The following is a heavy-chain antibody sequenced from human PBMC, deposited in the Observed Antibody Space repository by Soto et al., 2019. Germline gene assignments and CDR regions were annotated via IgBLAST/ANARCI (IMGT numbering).Heavy chain of an antibody. V-gene: IGHV3-30*18. D-gene: IGHD3-22*01. CDR2: ISYDGSNK. Sequence: GGSLRLPCAASEFTFRSHGMHLVRQAPGKGLEWVAVISYDGSNKYYADSVKGRFTISRDNSKNTLYLQMNSLRAEDTAVYYCAKVTDDIGYYYSAFDYWVQGTLVTVSS. CDR1: EFTFRSHG. CDR3: AKVTDDIGYYYSAFDY. J-gene: IGHJ4*02.